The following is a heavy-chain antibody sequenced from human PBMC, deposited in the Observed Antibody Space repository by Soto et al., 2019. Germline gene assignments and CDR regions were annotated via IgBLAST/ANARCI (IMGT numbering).Heavy chain of an antibody. D-gene: IGHD2-8*01. CDR3: ARKERKRYCTNGVCFFDAFDI. CDR2: IYYSGST. J-gene: IGHJ3*02. CDR1: GGSISSGDYY. Sequence: QVQLQESGPGLVKPSQTLSLTCTVSGGSISSGDYYWSWIRQPPGKGLEWIGYIYYSGSTYYNPSLKSRVTISVDTSKNQFSLKLSSVTAADTAVYYCARKERKRYCTNGVCFFDAFDIWGQGTMVTVSS. V-gene: IGHV4-30-4*01.